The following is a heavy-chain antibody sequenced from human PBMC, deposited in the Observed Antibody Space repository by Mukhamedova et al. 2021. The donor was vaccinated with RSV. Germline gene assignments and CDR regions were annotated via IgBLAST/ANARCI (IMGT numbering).Heavy chain of an antibody. Sequence: GFTFSSYAMHWVRQAPGKGLEWVAVISYDGSNKYYADSVKGRFTISRDNSKNTLYLQMNSLRAEDTAVYYCATAAVEMATIGFD. J-gene: IGHJ4*01. D-gene: IGHD5-24*01. CDR1: GFTFSSYA. CDR2: ISYDGSNK. CDR3: ATAAVEMATIGFD. V-gene: IGHV3-30*04.